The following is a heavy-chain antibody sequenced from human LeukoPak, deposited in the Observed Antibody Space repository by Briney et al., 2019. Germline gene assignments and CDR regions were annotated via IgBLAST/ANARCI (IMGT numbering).Heavy chain of an antibody. Sequence: SETLSLTCTVSGDSITSYYWNWIRQPPGKGLEWIGYIYYSGRTNYNPSLKSRVTISLDTSKNQFSLKLTSVTAADTAVYYCASLGIYYDILTGSFDYWGQGTLVTVSS. CDR3: ASLGIYYDILTGSFDY. D-gene: IGHD3-9*01. J-gene: IGHJ4*02. CDR1: GDSITSYY. CDR2: IYYSGRT. V-gene: IGHV4-59*01.